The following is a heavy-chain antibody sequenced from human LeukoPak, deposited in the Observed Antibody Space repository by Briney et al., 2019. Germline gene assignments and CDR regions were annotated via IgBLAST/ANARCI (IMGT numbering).Heavy chain of an antibody. CDR1: GYTFTGYY. CDR3: ARVPLDDYGDYWFNP. D-gene: IGHD4-17*01. Sequence: ASVKVSCKASGYTFTGYYMHWVRQAPGQGLEWMGWINPNSGGTNYAQKFQGRVTMTTDTSTSTAYMELRSLRSDDTAVYYCARVPLDDYGDYWFNPWGQGTLVTVSS. CDR2: INPNSGGT. J-gene: IGHJ5*02. V-gene: IGHV1-2*02.